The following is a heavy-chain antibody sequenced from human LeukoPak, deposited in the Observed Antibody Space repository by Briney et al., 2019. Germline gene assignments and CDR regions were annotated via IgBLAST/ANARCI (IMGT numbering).Heavy chain of an antibody. D-gene: IGHD1-20*01. CDR3: ARVHNWNYNYYYMDV. J-gene: IGHJ6*03. CDR1: GYSISSGYY. CDR2: IYHSGST. Sequence: ASETLSLTCTVSGYSISSGYYWGWIRQPPGKGLEWIGSIYHSGSTYYNPSLKSRVTISVDTSKNQFSLKLSSVTAADTAVYYCARVHNWNYNYYYMDVWGKGTTVTVSS. V-gene: IGHV4-38-2*02.